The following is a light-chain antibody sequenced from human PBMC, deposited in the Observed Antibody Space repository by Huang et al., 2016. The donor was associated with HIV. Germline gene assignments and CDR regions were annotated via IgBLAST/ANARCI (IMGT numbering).Light chain of an antibody. J-gene: IGKJ1*01. CDR1: QGISNS. V-gene: IGKV1-NL1*01. CDR2: ATS. CDR3: QQYYNNPPWT. Sequence: DIQMTQSPSSLSASVGDRVTITCRASQGISNSVAWYQQRPGKAPKLLLYATSRLETGAPSRFSSSRSGTEYTLTISSLQPEDLATYYCQQYYNNPPWTFGQGTKVEIK.